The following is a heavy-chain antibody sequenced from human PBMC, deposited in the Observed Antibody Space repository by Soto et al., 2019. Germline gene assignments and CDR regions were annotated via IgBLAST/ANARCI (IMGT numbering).Heavy chain of an antibody. V-gene: IGHV1-69*12. CDR2: IVPIVDTS. J-gene: IGHJ4*02. Sequence: QVQLVQSGAEVRQPASSVKVSCKTSGGTFSSYAISWVRQAPGQGLEWMGGIVPIVDTSTYAQKFQGRVTITADESTRTVYMELSSVRSADTAVYYCVRVVAIPGYPDNWGQGTLVTVSS. D-gene: IGHD5-12*01. CDR3: VRVVAIPGYPDN. CDR1: GGTFSSYA.